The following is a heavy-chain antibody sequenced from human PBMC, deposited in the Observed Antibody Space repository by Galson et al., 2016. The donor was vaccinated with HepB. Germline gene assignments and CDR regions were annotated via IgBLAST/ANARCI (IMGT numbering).Heavy chain of an antibody. J-gene: IGHJ6*02. V-gene: IGHV1-46*01. CDR2: INPVDGNT. CDR3: ARDAPRGYDLWHGIDD. D-gene: IGHD3-3*01. Sequence: SVKVSCKASGYNFITFYLHWVRQAPGQGLEWVAMINPVDGNTRYAQKFQGRVTTTRDTSTSTVYMELSSLRSEDTAMYYCARDAPRGYDLWHGIDDWGQGTTVTVSS. CDR1: GYNFITFY.